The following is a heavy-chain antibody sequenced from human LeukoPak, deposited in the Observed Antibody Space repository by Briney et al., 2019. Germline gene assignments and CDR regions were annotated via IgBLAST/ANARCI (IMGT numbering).Heavy chain of an antibody. CDR3: AADYYYYYMDV. CDR2: INHSGST. Sequence: NSSETLSLTCAVYGGSFSGYYWSWIRQPPGKGLEWIGEINHSGSTNYNPSLKSRVTISVDTSKNQFSLKLSSVTAADTAVYYCAADYYYYYMDVWGKGTTVTVSS. D-gene: IGHD6-25*01. CDR1: GGSFSGYY. J-gene: IGHJ6*03. V-gene: IGHV4-34*01.